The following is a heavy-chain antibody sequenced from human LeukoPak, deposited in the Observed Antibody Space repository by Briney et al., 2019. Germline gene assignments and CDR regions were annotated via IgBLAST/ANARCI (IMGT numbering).Heavy chain of an antibody. CDR2: INAGNGNT. CDR1: GYTFTSYA. J-gene: IGHJ3*02. CDR3: ARETYSLWFGLGAFDI. Sequence: GASVKVSCKASGYTFTSYAMHWVRQAPGQRLEWMGWINAGNGNTKYSQKFQGRVTITRDTSASTAYMELSSLRSEDTAVYYCARETYSLWFGLGAFDIWGQGTMVTVSS. V-gene: IGHV1-3*01. D-gene: IGHD3-10*01.